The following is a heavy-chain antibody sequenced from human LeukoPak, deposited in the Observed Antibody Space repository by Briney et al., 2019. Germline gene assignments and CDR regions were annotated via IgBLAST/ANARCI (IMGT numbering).Heavy chain of an antibody. J-gene: IGHJ6*03. D-gene: IGHD5-18*01. V-gene: IGHV4-34*01. CDR1: GGSISGYY. Sequence: PSETLSLTCTVSGGSISGYYWSWIRQPPGKGLEWIGEINHSGSTNYNPSLKSRVTISVDTSKNQFSLKLSSVTAADTAVYYCARTGGYSYPYYYYYMDVWGKGTTVTISS. CDR2: INHSGST. CDR3: ARTGGYSYPYYYYYMDV.